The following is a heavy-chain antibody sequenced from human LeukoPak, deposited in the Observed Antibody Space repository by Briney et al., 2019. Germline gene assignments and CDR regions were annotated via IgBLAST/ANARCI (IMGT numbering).Heavy chain of an antibody. J-gene: IGHJ4*02. CDR1: GSIFTNYW. CDR3: ARLVGILTGPIDY. D-gene: IGHD3-9*01. CDR2: IYPGDSDI. Sequence: GASLKISCKGSGSIFTNYWIGWVRQLPGKGLEWMGIIYPGDSDIRYSPSFQGQVTISADKSISTAYLQWSSLKASDTAIYYCARLVGILTGPIDYWGQGTLVTVSS. V-gene: IGHV5-51*01.